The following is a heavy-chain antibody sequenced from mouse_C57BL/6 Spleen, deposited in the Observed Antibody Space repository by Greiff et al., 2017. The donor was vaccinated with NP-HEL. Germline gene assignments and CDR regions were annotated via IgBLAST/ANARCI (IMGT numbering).Heavy chain of an antibody. Sequence: QVQLQQPGAELVKPGASVKLSCKASGYTFTSYWMHWVKQRPGRGLEWIGRIDPNSGGTKYNEKFKSKATLTVDKPSSTAYMQLSSLTSEASAVYYCARGDLYYGNGYFDVWGTGTTVTVSS. CDR3: ARGDLYYGNGYFDV. CDR1: GYTFTSYW. V-gene: IGHV1-72*01. J-gene: IGHJ1*03. CDR2: IDPNSGGT. D-gene: IGHD2-1*01.